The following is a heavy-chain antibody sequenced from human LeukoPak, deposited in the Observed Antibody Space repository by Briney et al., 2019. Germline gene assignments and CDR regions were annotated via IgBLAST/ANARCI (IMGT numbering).Heavy chain of an antibody. CDR3: AIPNGHITMIVDRGEYFDY. J-gene: IGHJ4*02. CDR2: INPSGGST. Sequence: ASVKVSCKASGYTFTSYYMHWVRQAPGQGLEWMGIINPSGGSTSYAQKFQGRVTMTRDMSTSTVYMELSSLRSEDMAVYYCAIPNGHITMIVDRGEYFDYWGQGTLVTVSS. D-gene: IGHD3-22*01. CDR1: GYTFTSYY. V-gene: IGHV1-46*01.